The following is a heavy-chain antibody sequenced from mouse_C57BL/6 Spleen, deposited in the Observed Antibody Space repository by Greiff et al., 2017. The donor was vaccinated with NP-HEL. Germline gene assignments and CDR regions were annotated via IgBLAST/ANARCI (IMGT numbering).Heavy chain of an antibody. V-gene: IGHV14-2*01. Sequence: EVQRVESGAELVKPGASVKLSCTASGFNIKDYYMHWVKQRTEQGLEWIGRIDPEDGETKYAPKFQGKATITADTSSNTAYLQLSSLTSEDTAVYYCAPYYYGSSFYYFDYWGQGTTLTVSS. CDR1: GFNIKDYY. D-gene: IGHD1-1*01. CDR2: IDPEDGET. J-gene: IGHJ2*01. CDR3: APYYYGSSFYYFDY.